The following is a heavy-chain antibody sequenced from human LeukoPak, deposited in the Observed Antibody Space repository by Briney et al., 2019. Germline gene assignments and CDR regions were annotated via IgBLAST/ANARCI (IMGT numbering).Heavy chain of an antibody. Sequence: SETLSLTCTVSGGSISSYYWSWIRQPPGKGLEWIGYIYYSGSTNYNPSLKSRVTISVDTSKNQFSLKLSSVTAADTAVYYCARDLAGEYSSSPYYWGQGTLVTVSS. CDR2: IYYSGST. CDR1: GGSISSYY. V-gene: IGHV4-59*01. D-gene: IGHD6-6*01. J-gene: IGHJ4*02. CDR3: ARDLAGEYSSSPYY.